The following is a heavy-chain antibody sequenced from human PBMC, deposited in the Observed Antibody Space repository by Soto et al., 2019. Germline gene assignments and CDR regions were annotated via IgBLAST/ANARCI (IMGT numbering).Heavy chain of an antibody. J-gene: IGHJ5*02. CDR3: ARLQIYVSRAVPPPICHP. CDR2: MYYNGNT. CDR1: GGSFTSTNYF. Sequence: QLQESGPGLVKPSETLSLTCTVSGGSFTSTNYFWGWIRQPPGKGLEWIGYMYYNGNTFYSRFRKRRVTMSVDPSKIQFSLDLSSVTAADTAMYYCARLQIYVSRAVPPPICHPWGRGAMVTVSS. D-gene: IGHD3-10*02. V-gene: IGHV4-39*01.